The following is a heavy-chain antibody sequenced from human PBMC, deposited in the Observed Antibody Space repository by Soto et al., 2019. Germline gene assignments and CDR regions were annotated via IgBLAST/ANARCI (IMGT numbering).Heavy chain of an antibody. D-gene: IGHD1-1*01. CDR3: AREVKGTAGTTGDFYYCGMDV. J-gene: IGHJ6*02. Sequence: SETLSLTCTVSGGSISSYYWSWIRQPAGKGLEWIGRIYTSGSTNYNPSLKSRVTMSVDTSKNPFSLMPSSVTAADTGVYYWAREVKGTAGTTGDFYYCGMDVWGQGTTVTVSS. CDR1: GGSISSYY. CDR2: IYTSGST. V-gene: IGHV4-4*07.